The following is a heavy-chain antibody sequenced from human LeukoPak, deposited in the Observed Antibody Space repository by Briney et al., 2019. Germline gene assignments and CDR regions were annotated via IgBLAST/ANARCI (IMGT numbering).Heavy chain of an antibody. J-gene: IGHJ6*02. D-gene: IGHD2-15*01. Sequence: ASVKVSCKASGYIFTDYYMHWVRQAPGQGLEWMGGIIPIFGTANYAQKFQGRVTITADESTSTAYMELSSLRSEDTAVYYCARVRALYCSGGSCYSLSNYYSGLDVWGQGTMVTVSS. CDR2: IIPIFGTA. CDR3: ARVRALYCSGGSCYSLSNYYSGLDV. CDR1: GYIFTDYY. V-gene: IGHV1-69*13.